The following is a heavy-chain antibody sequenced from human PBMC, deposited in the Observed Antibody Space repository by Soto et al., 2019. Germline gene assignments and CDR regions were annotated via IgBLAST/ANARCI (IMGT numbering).Heavy chain of an antibody. CDR2: ILSKAGNYAT. CDR1: GFIFSGSA. Sequence: EVQLVESGGGLVQPGGSLKLSCAASGFIFSGSAVHWVRQASGKGLEWVGRILSKAGNYATAYPASMQGRFTIYRDDSENTAFLQRNSLKTEDTDVYDCIRGGSPYYYDYWGQGTLVAVSS. J-gene: IGHJ4*02. CDR3: IRGGSPYYYDY. V-gene: IGHV3-73*01.